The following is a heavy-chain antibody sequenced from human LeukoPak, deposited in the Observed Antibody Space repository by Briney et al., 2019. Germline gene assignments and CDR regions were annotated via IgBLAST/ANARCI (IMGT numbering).Heavy chain of an antibody. V-gene: IGHV4-30-4*08. CDR3: ASYLTGTFDY. Sequence: SETLSLTCTVSGGSISSGDYYWSWIRQPPGKGLEWIGYIYYSGSTYYNPSLKSRVTISVDTSKNQFSLKLSSVTAADTAVYCCASYLTGTFDYWGQGTLVTVSS. CDR1: GGSISSGDYY. J-gene: IGHJ4*02. CDR2: IYYSGST. D-gene: IGHD1-20*01.